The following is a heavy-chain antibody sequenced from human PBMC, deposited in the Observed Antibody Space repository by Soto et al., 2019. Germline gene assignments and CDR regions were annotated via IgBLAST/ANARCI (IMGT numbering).Heavy chain of an antibody. Sequence: PSETLSLTCTVSGGSISSYYWSWIRQPPGKGLEWIGYIYYSGSTNYNPSLKSRVTISVDTSKNQFSLKLSSVTAADTAVYYCARVVFSSVWLQFYYFDYWGQGTLVTVSS. CDR2: IYYSGST. V-gene: IGHV4-59*01. J-gene: IGHJ4*02. CDR3: ARVVFSSVWLQFYYFDY. CDR1: GGSISSYY. D-gene: IGHD5-12*01.